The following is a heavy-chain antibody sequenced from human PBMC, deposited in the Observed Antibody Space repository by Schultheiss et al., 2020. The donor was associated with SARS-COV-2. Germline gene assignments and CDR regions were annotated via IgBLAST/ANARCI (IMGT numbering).Heavy chain of an antibody. CDR2: ISTNGLRT. Sequence: GSLRLSCAVSGFTFSHYGFHWVRQAPGKGLEYVSGISTNGLRTYYASSVKGRFSISRDHSKDTVYLQMGSLTPEDTAVYYCARGTYFDYWGQGTLVTVSS. CDR1: GFTFSHYG. V-gene: IGHV3-64*01. J-gene: IGHJ4*02. CDR3: ARGTYFDY.